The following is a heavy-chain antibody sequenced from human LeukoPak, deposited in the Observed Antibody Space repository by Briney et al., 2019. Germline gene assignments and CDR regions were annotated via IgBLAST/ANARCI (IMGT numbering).Heavy chain of an antibody. J-gene: IGHJ4*02. CDR1: GYTFTSYG. Sequence: ASVKVSCKASGYTFTSYGISWVRQAPGQGLEWMGWISAYNGNTNYAQKLQGRVTMTTDTSTSTAYMELRSLRSDDTAVYYCARDRTGWLAPDYWGQGILVTVSS. V-gene: IGHV1-18*01. CDR2: ISAYNGNT. CDR3: ARDRTGWLAPDY. D-gene: IGHD6-19*01.